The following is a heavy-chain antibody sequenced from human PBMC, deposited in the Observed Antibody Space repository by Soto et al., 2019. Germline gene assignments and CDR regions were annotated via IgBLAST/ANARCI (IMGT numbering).Heavy chain of an antibody. D-gene: IGHD6-19*01. V-gene: IGHV3-23*01. CDR2: ISGSGGST. Sequence: EVQLLESGGGLVQPGGSLRLSCAASGFTFSSYAMSWVRQAPGKGLEWVSAISGSGGSTYYADSVKGRFTISRDNSKNPLYLQMNSLRAEDKAVYYCAKQGGAWIAVAGGDWGQGTLVTVSS. CDR3: AKQGGAWIAVAGGD. CDR1: GFTFSSYA. J-gene: IGHJ4*02.